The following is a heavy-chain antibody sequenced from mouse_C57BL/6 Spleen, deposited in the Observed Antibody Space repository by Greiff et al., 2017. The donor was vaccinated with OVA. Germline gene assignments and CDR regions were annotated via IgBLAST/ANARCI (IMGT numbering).Heavy chain of an antibody. Sequence: EVQGVESGPELVKPGASVKISCKASGYSFTDYNMNWVKQSNGKSLEWIGVINPNYGTTSYNQKFKGKATLTVDQSSSTAYMQLNSLTSEDSAVYYCARSSPLITTVVATNFDYWGQGTTLTVSS. V-gene: IGHV1-39*01. CDR1: GYSFTDYN. J-gene: IGHJ2*01. D-gene: IGHD1-1*01. CDR2: INPNYGTT. CDR3: ARSSPLITTVVATNFDY.